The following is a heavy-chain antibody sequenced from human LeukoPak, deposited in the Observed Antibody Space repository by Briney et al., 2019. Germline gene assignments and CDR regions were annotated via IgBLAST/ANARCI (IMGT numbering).Heavy chain of an antibody. CDR3: ASDTYYYDSSGYYYSLGMDV. Sequence: SETLSLTCTVSGGSISSYYWSWIRQPAGKGLEWIGRIYTSGSTNYNPSLKSRVTMSVDTSKNQFSLKLSSVTAADTAVYYCASDTYYYDSSGYYYSLGMDVWGQGTTVTVSS. CDR2: IYTSGST. V-gene: IGHV4-4*07. J-gene: IGHJ6*02. D-gene: IGHD3-22*01. CDR1: GGSISSYY.